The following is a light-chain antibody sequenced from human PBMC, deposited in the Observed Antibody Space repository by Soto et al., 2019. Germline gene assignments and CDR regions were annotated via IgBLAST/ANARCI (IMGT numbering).Light chain of an antibody. CDR3: QQRSNWRIT. V-gene: IGKV3-11*01. J-gene: IGKJ5*01. CDR1: QSVSSN. CDR2: DAS. Sequence: IVMNQSPSTLSVSPGERATLYCRASQSVSSNLAWYQQKPGQAPRLLIYDASNRATGIPARFSGSGSGTDFTLTISSLEPEDFAVYYCQQRSNWRITFGQGTRLEIK.